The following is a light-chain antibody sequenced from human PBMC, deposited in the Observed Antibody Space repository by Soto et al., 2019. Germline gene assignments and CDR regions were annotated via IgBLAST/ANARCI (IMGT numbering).Light chain of an antibody. Sequence: EIVVTQSPGTLSLSPGERATLSCRASQSISSSYLAWYQQKPGQAPRLLIYGASNSATGIPDRFSGSGSGTDFTLTISRLEPEAFAVYYCQQYVNSLSTFGQGTKLEIK. CDR2: GAS. CDR1: QSISSSY. J-gene: IGKJ2*01. CDR3: QQYVNSLST. V-gene: IGKV3-20*01.